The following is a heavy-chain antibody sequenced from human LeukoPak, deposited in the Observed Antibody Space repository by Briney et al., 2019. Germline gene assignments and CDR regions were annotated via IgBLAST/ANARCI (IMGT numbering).Heavy chain of an antibody. Sequence: GGSLRLSCAASGFTFSSYWMTWVRQATGKGLEWVANIKQDASERYYVDSVRGRFTISRDNAKNSLYLQMNSLRAEDTAVYYCATPTAGTWHFDYWGQGTLVTVSS. D-gene: IGHD1-1*01. CDR2: IKQDASER. J-gene: IGHJ4*02. CDR3: ATPTAGTWHFDY. V-gene: IGHV3-7*01. CDR1: GFTFSSYW.